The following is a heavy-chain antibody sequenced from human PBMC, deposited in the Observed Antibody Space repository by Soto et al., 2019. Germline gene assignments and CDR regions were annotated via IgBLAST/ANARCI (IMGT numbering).Heavy chain of an antibody. J-gene: IGHJ4*02. CDR1: GYTFTPYG. Sequence: QDHLVQSGAEVKKPGASVKVSCKASGYTFTPYGISWVRQAPGQGLEWMGWISGYDGNTEYAEKLQGRVTMTTDTSTSTAYMELRSLRSDDTAVYYCARDQLYSSAWSYFDYWGQGTLVTVSS. V-gene: IGHV1-18*01. CDR3: ARDQLYSSAWSYFDY. D-gene: IGHD6-19*01. CDR2: ISGYDGNT.